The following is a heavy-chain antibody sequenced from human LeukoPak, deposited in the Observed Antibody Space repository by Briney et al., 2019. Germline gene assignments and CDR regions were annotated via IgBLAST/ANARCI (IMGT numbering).Heavy chain of an antibody. CDR2: ISSSDST. Sequence: GGTLRLSCAASGFTFSTYGMSWVRQAPGKGLEWVSAISSSDSTYNVDSVKGRFTISRDNSKNTLYLQMDSLRAEDTAVYYCAEDVSSGGYYFDYWGQGTLVIVSS. CDR1: GFTFSTYG. J-gene: IGHJ4*02. D-gene: IGHD2-15*01. CDR3: AEDVSSGGYYFDY. V-gene: IGHV3-23*01.